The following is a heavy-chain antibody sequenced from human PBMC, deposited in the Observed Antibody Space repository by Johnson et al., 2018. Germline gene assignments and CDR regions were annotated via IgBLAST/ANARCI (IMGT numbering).Heavy chain of an antibody. CDR1: GGSVSSGSYY. CDR3: AREEGRYYYYSDGMAV. Sequence: QVQLQESGPGLVKPSETLSLTCTVSGGSVSSGSYYWSWIRQPPGKGLEWIGYIYYSGSTNYNPSLKSRVTISVDTSKNQFSLKLSSVTAADTAVYYFAREEGRYYYYSDGMAVWGQGTTVTVSS. D-gene: IGHD1-26*01. V-gene: IGHV4-61*01. J-gene: IGHJ6*02. CDR2: IYYSGST.